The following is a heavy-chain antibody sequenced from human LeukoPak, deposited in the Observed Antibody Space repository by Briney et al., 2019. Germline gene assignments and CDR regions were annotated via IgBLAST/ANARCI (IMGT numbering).Heavy chain of an antibody. CDR2: ISDGGGST. J-gene: IGHJ4*02. CDR1: GFTFSSSA. D-gene: IGHD3-10*01. Sequence: GGSLRLSCAASGFTFSSSAMSWVRQAPGKGLEWVSTISDGGGSTYYADSVKGRFTISRDNSGNTVYLQMNSLRAEDTAIYYCAKRGFDGSASYYTRDWGQGTLVTASS. CDR3: AKRGFDGSASYYTRD. V-gene: IGHV3-23*01.